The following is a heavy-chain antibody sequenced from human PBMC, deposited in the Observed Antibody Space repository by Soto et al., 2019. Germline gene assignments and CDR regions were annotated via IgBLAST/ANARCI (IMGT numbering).Heavy chain of an antibody. D-gene: IGHD3-3*01. CDR1: GGAISSYY. V-gene: IGHV4-59*01. Sequence: PSETLSLTCTVSGGAISSYYWSWIRQPPGKGLEWIGYMYYSGSTKYNPSHKSRVTISIDTSKIQFSLKLSSVTAADTAVYYCARDTLIRFGSGYYIGGNYYYGMDVWGQGTTVTVSS. J-gene: IGHJ6*02. CDR2: MYYSGST. CDR3: ARDTLIRFGSGYYIGGNYYYGMDV.